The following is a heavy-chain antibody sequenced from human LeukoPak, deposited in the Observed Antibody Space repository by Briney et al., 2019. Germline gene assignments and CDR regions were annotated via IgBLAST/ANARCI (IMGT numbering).Heavy chain of an antibody. D-gene: IGHD6-13*01. CDR1: GGSFSGSY. J-gene: IGHJ4*02. CDR3: ARTTYIAAAGMFDY. V-gene: IGHV4-34*01. CDR2: INHTGST. Sequence: SETLSLTCAVHGGSFSGSYWGWIRQTPGKGLVWIGEINHTGSTNYNPSLKSRATISVDMSKNQFSLKVSSVTAADTAVYYCARTTYIAAAGMFDYWGQGTLVTVSS.